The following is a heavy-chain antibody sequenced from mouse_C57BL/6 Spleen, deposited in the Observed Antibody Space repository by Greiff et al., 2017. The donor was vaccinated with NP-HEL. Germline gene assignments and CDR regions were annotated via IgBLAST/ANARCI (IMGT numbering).Heavy chain of an antibody. CDR1: GFTFTDYY. CDR3: ARGFDGYWYFDV. CDR2: IRNKANGYTT. Sequence: EVKVVESGGGLVQPGGSLSLSCAASGFTFTDYYMSWVRQPPGKALEWLGFIRNKANGYTTEYSASVKGRFTISRDNSQSILYLQMNALRAEDSATYYCARGFDGYWYFDVWGTGTTVTVSS. J-gene: IGHJ1*03. V-gene: IGHV7-3*01.